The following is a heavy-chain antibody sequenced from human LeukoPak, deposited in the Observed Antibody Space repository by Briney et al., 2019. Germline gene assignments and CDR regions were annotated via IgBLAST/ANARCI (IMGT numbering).Heavy chain of an antibody. CDR2: IIPIFGTA. V-gene: IGHV1-69*05. CDR1: GGTFSSYA. J-gene: IGHJ4*02. Sequence: SVKVSCKASGGTFSSYAISWVRQAPGQGLEWMGGIIPIFGTANYAQRFQGRVTITTDESTSTAYMELSSLRSEDTAVYYCARSSGTAMVLIYWGQGTLVTVSS. CDR3: ARSSGTAMVLIY. D-gene: IGHD5-18*01.